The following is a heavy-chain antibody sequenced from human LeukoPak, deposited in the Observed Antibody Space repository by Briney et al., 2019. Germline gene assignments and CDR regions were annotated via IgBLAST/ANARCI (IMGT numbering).Heavy chain of an antibody. V-gene: IGHV4-39*07. CDR2: VYSTGGT. CDR3: ARANPPGSGWYGKYFDY. D-gene: IGHD6-19*01. CDR1: SGSVNIGASY. J-gene: IGHJ4*02. Sequence: SETLSLTCTVSSGSVNIGASYWGWVRQSPGVGLEWIGTVYSTGGTYYNPSLKSRVTISVDTSKNQFSLKLSSVTAADTAVYYCARANPPGSGWYGKYFDYWGQGTLVTVSS.